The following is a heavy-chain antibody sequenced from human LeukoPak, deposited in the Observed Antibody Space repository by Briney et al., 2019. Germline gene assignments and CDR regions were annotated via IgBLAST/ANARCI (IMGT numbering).Heavy chain of an antibody. CDR3: ASTSRIAAAGIRKIDYYYYMDV. CDR2: IYTSGST. V-gene: IGHV4-61*02. CDR1: GGSISSGSYY. D-gene: IGHD6-13*01. Sequence: PSQTLSLTCTVSGGSISSGSYYWSWIRQPAGKGLEWIGRIYTSGSTNYNPSLKSRATISVDTSKNQFSLKLSSVTAADTAVYYCASTSRIAAAGIRKIDYYYYMDVWGKGTTVTVSS. J-gene: IGHJ6*03.